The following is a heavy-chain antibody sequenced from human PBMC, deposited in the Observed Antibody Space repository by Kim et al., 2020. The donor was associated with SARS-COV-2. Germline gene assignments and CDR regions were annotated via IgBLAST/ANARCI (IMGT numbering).Heavy chain of an antibody. CDR2: IWYDGSNK. CDR1: GFTFSSYA. D-gene: IGHD1-26*01. V-gene: IGHV3-33*06. J-gene: IGHJ4*02. CDR3: AKDASIVGATGFDY. Sequence: GGSLRLSCAASGFTFSSYAMHWVRQAPGKGLEWVAVIWYDGSNKYYADSVKGRFTISRDNSKNTLYLQMNSLRAEDTAVYYCAKDASIVGATGFDYWGQG.